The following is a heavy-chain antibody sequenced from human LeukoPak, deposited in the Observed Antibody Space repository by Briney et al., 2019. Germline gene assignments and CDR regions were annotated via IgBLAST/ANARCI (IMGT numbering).Heavy chain of an antibody. Sequence: SETLSLTCTVSGGSISSYYWSWIRQPPGEGLEWIGYIYYSGSTNYNPSLKSRVTISVDTSKNQFSLKLSSVTAADTAVYYCARWLGYFDYWGQGTLVTVSS. D-gene: IGHD6-19*01. J-gene: IGHJ4*02. CDR2: IYYSGST. CDR1: GGSISSYY. V-gene: IGHV4-59*01. CDR3: ARWLGYFDY.